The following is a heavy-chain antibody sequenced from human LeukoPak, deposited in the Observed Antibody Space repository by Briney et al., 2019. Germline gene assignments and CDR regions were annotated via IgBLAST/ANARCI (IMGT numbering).Heavy chain of an antibody. Sequence: GASVKVSCKASGYTFTSYYMHWVRQAPGQGLEWMGLINPTGGSTGYAQKFQGRVTMTRDTSISAAYMELSRLRSDDTAVYYCAREMSRGATSRYYFDYWGQGTLVTVSS. J-gene: IGHJ4*02. CDR2: INPTGGST. V-gene: IGHV1-2*06. D-gene: IGHD1-26*01. CDR1: GYTFTSYY. CDR3: AREMSRGATSRYYFDY.